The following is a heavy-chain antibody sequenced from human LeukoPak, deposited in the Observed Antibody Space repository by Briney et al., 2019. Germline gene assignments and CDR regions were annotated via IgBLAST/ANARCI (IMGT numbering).Heavy chain of an antibody. CDR2: IYYSGST. D-gene: IGHD2-2*01. CDR1: GGSISSGGYY. V-gene: IGHV4-31*03. CDR3: ARGLIPATDNYFDY. J-gene: IGHJ4*02. Sequence: SQTLCLTCTVSGGSISSGGYYWSWIRQHPGKGLEWIGYIYYSGSTYYNPSLKSRVTISVDTSKNQFSLKLSSVTAADTAVYYCARGLIPATDNYFDYWGQGTLVTVSS.